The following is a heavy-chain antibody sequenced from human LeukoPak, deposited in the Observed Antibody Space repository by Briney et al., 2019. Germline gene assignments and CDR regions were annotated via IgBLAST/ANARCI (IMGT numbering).Heavy chain of an antibody. CDR2: ISYDGSNK. V-gene: IGHV3-30*18. D-gene: IGHD2-8*01. CDR3: AKDAKWRSYYFDY. J-gene: IGHJ4*02. Sequence: GGSLRLSCAASGFTFSSYGMHWVRQAPGKGLEWVAVISYDGSNKYYADSVKGRFTISRDNSKNTLYLQMNSLRAEDTAVYYCAKDAKWRSYYFDYWGQGTLVTVSS. CDR1: GFTFSSYG.